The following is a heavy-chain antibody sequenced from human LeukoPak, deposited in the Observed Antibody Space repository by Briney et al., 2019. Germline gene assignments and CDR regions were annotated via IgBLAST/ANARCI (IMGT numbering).Heavy chain of an antibody. V-gene: IGHV1-58*02. CDR3: ATGDYSGTKPDAIEM. J-gene: IGHJ3*02. D-gene: IGHD3-10*01. CDR2: IIVGSGKT. CDR1: GFTFSNSA. Sequence: SVKVSCKTSGFTFSNSAMQWLRQARGQRLEWVGWIIVGSGKTHYAQNLQERLTITRDMSTNTAYMDLTTLRSDDTAVYYCATGDYSGTKPDAIEMWGQGAMVTVSS.